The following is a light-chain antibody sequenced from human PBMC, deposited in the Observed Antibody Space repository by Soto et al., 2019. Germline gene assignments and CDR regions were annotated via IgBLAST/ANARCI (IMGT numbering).Light chain of an antibody. V-gene: IGKV1-5*01. CDR2: DAS. Sequence: DIQMTQSPSTLSASVGDRVTITCRASQSISSWLAWYQQKPGKAPKLLIYDASSLESGVPSSVSGSGSGTEFTLTISSLQADDVATYYCQQYNSYWTFCQGTKVEIK. CDR1: QSISSW. J-gene: IGKJ1*01. CDR3: QQYNSYWT.